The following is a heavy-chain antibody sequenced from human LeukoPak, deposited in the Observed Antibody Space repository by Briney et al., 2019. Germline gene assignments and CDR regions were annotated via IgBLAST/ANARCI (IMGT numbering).Heavy chain of an antibody. V-gene: IGHV4-39*01. CDR2: IYYSGST. J-gene: IGHJ4*02. D-gene: IGHD6-13*01. CDR3: ASSYSSSWNDY. CDR1: GGSISSSNW. Sequence: SETLSPTCAVSGGSISSSNWWSWVRQPPGKGLEWIGSIYYSGSTYYNPSLKSRVTISVDTSKNQFSLKLSSVSAADTAVYYCASSYSSSWNDYWGQGTLVTVSS.